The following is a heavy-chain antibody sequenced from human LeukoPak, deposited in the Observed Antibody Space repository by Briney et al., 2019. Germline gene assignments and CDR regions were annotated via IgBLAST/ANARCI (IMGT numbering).Heavy chain of an antibody. CDR2: INSDGSDT. D-gene: IGHD6-19*01. CDR3: AKGTQRGNSGWGYFFDQ. V-gene: IGHV3-74*01. CDR1: GFTFSSYW. J-gene: IGHJ4*02. Sequence: GGSLRLSCAASGFTFSSYWMHWVRQSPGKGLVWLSRINSDGSDTAYADSVKGRFTISRDNAKNSLYLQMNTLRPEDTALYYCAKGTQRGNSGWGYFFDQWGQGTLVTVSS.